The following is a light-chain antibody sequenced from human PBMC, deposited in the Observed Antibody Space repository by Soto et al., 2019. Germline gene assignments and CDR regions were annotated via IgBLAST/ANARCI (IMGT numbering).Light chain of an antibody. CDR1: STDPATYDL. Sequence: QSELTQPASVSGSPGQSITISCTGTSTDPATYDLVSWYQQHPGKAPQLIIYEVAKRPSGVSARFSGSQSGDTASLTISGLQAADEAYYYCCSRLFGGGTKLTVL. CDR3: CSRL. V-gene: IGLV2-23*02. CDR2: EVA. J-gene: IGLJ2*01.